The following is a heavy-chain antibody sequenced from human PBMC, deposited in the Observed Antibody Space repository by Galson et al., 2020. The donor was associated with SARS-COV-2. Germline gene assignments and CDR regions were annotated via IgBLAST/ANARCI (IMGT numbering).Heavy chain of an antibody. Sequence: SETLSLTCTVSGDSISSTAYYWGWIRQPPGKGLEWIASISYTGRTIYNPSLESRVTMSVDTSKNQFSLKLNSLTAADTAVYFCARRCGGDCYLVKDVFDIWGQGTVVTVSP. CDR3: ARRCGGDCYLVKDVFDI. V-gene: IGHV4-39*01. D-gene: IGHD2-21*02. CDR2: ISYTGRT. J-gene: IGHJ3*02. CDR1: GDSISSTAYY.